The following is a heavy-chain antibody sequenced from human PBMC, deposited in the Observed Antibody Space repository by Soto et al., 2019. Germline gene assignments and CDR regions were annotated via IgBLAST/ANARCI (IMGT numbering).Heavy chain of an antibody. V-gene: IGHV3-23*01. D-gene: IGHD3-10*01. J-gene: IGHJ4*02. CDR2: LTSTGGT. CDR1: GFIFNSYA. CDR3: AKDGDLYSGYFDY. Sequence: VGSVRLSCAASGFIFNSYAMSWVRQAPGKGLEWVSTLTSTGGTYYADSVKGRFPISRDNSKNTLYLQMNNLRADDTAVYYCAKDGDLYSGYFDYWGLGTLVTVSS.